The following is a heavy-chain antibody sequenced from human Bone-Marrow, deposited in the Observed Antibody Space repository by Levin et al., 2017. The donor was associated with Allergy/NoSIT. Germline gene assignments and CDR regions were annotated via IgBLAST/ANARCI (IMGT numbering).Heavy chain of an antibody. CDR1: GFSLSTIGMG. V-gene: IGHV2-5*02. D-gene: IGHD4-23*01. CDR2: IYWDDNK. CDR3: ASEYGGNSLSD. Sequence: SGPTLVKPTQTLTLTCSFSGFSLSTIGMGVAWIRQPPGKPLEWLALIYWDDNKHYSPSLNTRLTITKDTSKKQVVLTMTNMDPVDTATYYCASEYGGNSLSDWGQGTLVTVSS. J-gene: IGHJ4*02.